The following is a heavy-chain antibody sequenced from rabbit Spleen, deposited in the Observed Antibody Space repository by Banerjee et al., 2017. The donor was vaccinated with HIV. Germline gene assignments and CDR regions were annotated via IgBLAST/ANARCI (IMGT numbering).Heavy chain of an antibody. CDR3: ARDSGTSFSSYGMDL. V-gene: IGHV1S45*01. CDR1: GVSFSVSSY. J-gene: IGHJ6*01. D-gene: IGHD8-1*01. Sequence: QEQLEESGGDLVKPGASLTLTCTASGVSFSVSSYMCWVRQAPGKGLEWIACIEAGSSGFTYFANWAKGRFTVSKTSSTTVTLQMTSLTAADTATYFCARDSGTSFSSYGMDLWGPGTLVTVS. CDR2: IEAGSSGFT.